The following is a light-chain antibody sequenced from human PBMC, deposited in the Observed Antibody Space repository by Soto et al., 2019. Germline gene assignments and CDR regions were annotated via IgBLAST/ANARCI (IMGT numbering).Light chain of an antibody. Sequence: QSVLTQPPSVSGAPGQRVTISCTGSSSNIGAGYDVHWYQQLPGTAPKLLIYGNSNRPSGVPDRFSGSKSGTSASLAITGLQAEDEADYYCQSYDRSLSDVFGGGTKVTVL. CDR1: SSNIGAGYD. V-gene: IGLV1-40*01. CDR2: GNS. J-gene: IGLJ2*01. CDR3: QSYDRSLSDV.